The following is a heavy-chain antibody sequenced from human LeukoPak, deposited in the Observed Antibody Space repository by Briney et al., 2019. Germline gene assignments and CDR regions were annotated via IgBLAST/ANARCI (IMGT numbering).Heavy chain of an antibody. CDR1: GGSFTSYG. CDR2: IIPIYGRA. CDR3: AAGGAYEFRDDY. V-gene: IGHV1-69*13. D-gene: IGHD3-3*01. Sequence: ASVKVSCTASGGSFTSYGISWVRQAPGQGLEWMGKIIPIYGRANYGQKFQGRVTITADELTTTSYMELSSLTAEDMAVYYCAAGGAYEFRDDYWGQGTLVTVSS. J-gene: IGHJ4*02.